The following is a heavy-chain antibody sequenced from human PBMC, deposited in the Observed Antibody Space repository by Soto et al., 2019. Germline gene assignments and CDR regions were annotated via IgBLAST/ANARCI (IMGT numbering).Heavy chain of an antibody. CDR3: AKVLQYYYYGMDV. J-gene: IGHJ6*02. Sequence: GGSLRLSCAASEFTFSNYAMTWVRQAPGKGLEWVSAISNSGYSTYYAVSVKGRFTISRDNSKNTLYLQMNYLRAEDTAIYYCAKVLQYYYYGMDVWGLGTTVTV. CDR2: ISNSGYST. CDR1: EFTFSNYA. V-gene: IGHV3-23*01.